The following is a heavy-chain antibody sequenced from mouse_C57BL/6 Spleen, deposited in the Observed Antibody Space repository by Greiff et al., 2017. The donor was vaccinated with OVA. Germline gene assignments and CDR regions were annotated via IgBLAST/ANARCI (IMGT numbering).Heavy chain of an antibody. CDR2: IYPGDGDT. J-gene: IGHJ3*01. V-gene: IGHV1-82*01. CDR3: ARPVYYSNTGFAY. CDR1: GYAFSSSW. Sequence: VQLQQSGPELVKPGASVKISCKASGYAFSSSWMNWVKQRPGKGLEWIGRIYPGDGDTNYNGKFKGKATLTADKSSSTAYMQLSSLTSEDSAVYFCARPVYYSNTGFAYWGQGTLVTVSA. D-gene: IGHD2-5*01.